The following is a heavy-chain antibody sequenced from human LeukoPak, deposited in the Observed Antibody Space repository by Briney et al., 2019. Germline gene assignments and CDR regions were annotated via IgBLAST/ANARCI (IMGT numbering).Heavy chain of an antibody. V-gene: IGHV3-66*02. Sequence: GGSLRLSCAASGFIVSNNHMSWVRQAPGKGLEWVSLTYTDTSACYADSVKGRFTISRDNSKNALNLQMNSLRVEDTGVYYCARESWGPVGPWGQGTLVTVSS. CDR2: TYTDTSA. CDR3: ARESWGPVGP. J-gene: IGHJ5*02. CDR1: GFIVSNNH. D-gene: IGHD7-27*01.